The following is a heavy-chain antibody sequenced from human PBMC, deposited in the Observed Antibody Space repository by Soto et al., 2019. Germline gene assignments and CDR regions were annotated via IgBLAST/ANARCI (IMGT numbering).Heavy chain of an antibody. CDR3: RRSSRYSTDV. D-gene: IGHD6-13*01. Sequence: QLQLQESGPGLVKPSETLSLTCTVSGGSISSSSYWGWIRQPPGKGLEWIGSIYSIGSTYYNPSLKLRVTISVDTSKNQFSLKLSSVTAADTAVYYCRRSSRYSTDVWGQGTTVTVSS. CDR1: GGSISSSSY. V-gene: IGHV4-39*01. J-gene: IGHJ6*02. CDR2: IYSIGST.